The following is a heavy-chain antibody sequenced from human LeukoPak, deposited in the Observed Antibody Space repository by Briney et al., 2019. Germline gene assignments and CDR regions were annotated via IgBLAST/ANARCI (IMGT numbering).Heavy chain of an antibody. Sequence: SETLSLTCTVSDYSISSGYYWGWIRQPPGKGLEWIGSIYHSGSTYYNPSLKSRVTISVDTSKNQFSLKLSSVTAADTAVYYCAREPDFYYYMDVWGKGTTVTVSS. D-gene: IGHD3-3*01. V-gene: IGHV4-38-2*02. CDR1: DYSISSGYY. CDR3: AREPDFYYYMDV. J-gene: IGHJ6*03. CDR2: IYHSGST.